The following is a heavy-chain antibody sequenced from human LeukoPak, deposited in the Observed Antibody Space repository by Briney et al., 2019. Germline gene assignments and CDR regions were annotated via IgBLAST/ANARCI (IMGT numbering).Heavy chain of an antibody. Sequence: SETLSLTCTVSGVSISSDGYYWGWIRQPPGKGLEWIGSIYYSGSTYYNPSLKSRVTISVDTSKNQFSLKLSSVTAADTAVYYCAVNGYDYYFDYWGQGTLVTVSS. CDR3: AVNGYDYYFDY. CDR1: GVSISSDGYY. J-gene: IGHJ4*02. D-gene: IGHD5-12*01. CDR2: IYYSGST. V-gene: IGHV4-39*01.